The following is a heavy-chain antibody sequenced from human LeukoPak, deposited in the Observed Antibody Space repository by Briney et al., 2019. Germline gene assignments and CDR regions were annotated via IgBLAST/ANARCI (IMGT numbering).Heavy chain of an antibody. CDR1: GGTFSSYA. CDR3: ATERLAYYGHYFDY. Sequence: ASVKVSCKASGGTFSSYAISWVRQAPGQGLEWMGGIIPIFGTANYAQKFQGRVTITADESTSTAYMELSSLRSEDTAVYYCATERLAYYGHYFDYWGQGTLVTVSS. CDR2: IIPIFGTA. D-gene: IGHD3-10*01. J-gene: IGHJ4*02. V-gene: IGHV1-69*13.